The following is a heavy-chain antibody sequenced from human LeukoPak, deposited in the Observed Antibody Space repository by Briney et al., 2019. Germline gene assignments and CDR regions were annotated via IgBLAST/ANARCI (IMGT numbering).Heavy chain of an antibody. D-gene: IGHD4-17*01. Sequence: TSETLSLTCTVSGGSISSYYWSWIRQPPGKGLEWIGYIYYSGSTNYNPSLKSRVTISVDTSKNQFSLKLSSVTAADTAVYYCAREEDYGFDYWGQGTPVTVSS. CDR3: AREEDYGFDY. CDR2: IYYSGST. V-gene: IGHV4-59*01. J-gene: IGHJ4*02. CDR1: GGSISSYY.